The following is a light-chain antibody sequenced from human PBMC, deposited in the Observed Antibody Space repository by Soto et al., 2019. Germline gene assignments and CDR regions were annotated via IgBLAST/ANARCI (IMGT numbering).Light chain of an antibody. CDR2: GTS. J-gene: IGKJ1*01. CDR3: QQYGSTPWT. CDR1: QPVSSSY. Sequence: EIVLTHAPGTLSFSPGERASLSFGASQPVSSSYLAWYQQKPGQAPSLLIYGTSHRAAGIPDRFGGSGSGTDFTLTISRLEPEDFAVYYCQQYGSTPWTFGQGTKVDI. V-gene: IGKV3-20*01.